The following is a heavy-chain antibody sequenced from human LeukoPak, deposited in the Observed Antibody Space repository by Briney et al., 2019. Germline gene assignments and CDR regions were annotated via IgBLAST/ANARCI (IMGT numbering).Heavy chain of an antibody. CDR3: AREGGPYRPLDY. V-gene: IGHV4-4*02. J-gene: IGHJ4*02. CDR2: VNLQGST. Sequence: PSETLSLTCGVSGGSISNTNWWTWFRQPPGKGLEWIGEVNLQGSTNYNPSLKSRVAISVDKSENHISLKLTSVIAADTAVYYCAREGGPYRPLDYSGQGTLVTVAS. CDR1: GGSISNTNW.